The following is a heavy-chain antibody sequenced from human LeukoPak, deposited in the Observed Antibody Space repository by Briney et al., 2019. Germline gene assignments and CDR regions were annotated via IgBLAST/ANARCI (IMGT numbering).Heavy chain of an antibody. CDR1: GFTFSTYW. J-gene: IGHJ4*02. CDR2: IKQDESEK. D-gene: IGHD4-11*01. V-gene: IGHV3-7*01. CDR3: ARVGCDSKYGYFDF. Sequence: PGGSLRLSCAASGFTFSTYWMSWARQAPGKGLEWVANIKQDESEKYYMDSVKGRFTISRDNAKNSLSLQMSSLRADDTAVYYCARVGCDSKYGYFDFWGQGTLVTVSS.